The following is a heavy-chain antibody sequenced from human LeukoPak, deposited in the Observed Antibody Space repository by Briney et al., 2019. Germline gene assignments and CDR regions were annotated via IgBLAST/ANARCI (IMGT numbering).Heavy chain of an antibody. Sequence: SETLSLTCTVSGGSISSYYWSWIRQPAGKGLEWIGRIYTSGSTNYNPSLKSRVTMSVDTSKNQLSLKLSSVTAADTAVYYCAREIPGYSYGYYFDYWGQGTLVTVSS. CDR2: IYTSGST. CDR3: AREIPGYSYGYYFDY. V-gene: IGHV4-4*07. D-gene: IGHD5-18*01. CDR1: GGSISSYY. J-gene: IGHJ4*02.